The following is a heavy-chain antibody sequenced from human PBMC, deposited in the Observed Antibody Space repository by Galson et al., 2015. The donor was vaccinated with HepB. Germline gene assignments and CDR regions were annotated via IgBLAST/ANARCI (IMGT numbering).Heavy chain of an antibody. CDR3: ARERDYYGSGSYYHYYYYLDV. J-gene: IGHJ6*03. Sequence: LSLTCAVYGGSFSGYYWSWIRQPPGKGLEWIGEINHSGSTNYNPSLKSRVTTSVDTSKSQFSLKLSSVTAADTAVYYCARERDYYGSGSYYHYYYYLDVWGKGTTVTVSS. D-gene: IGHD3-10*01. CDR2: INHSGST. CDR1: GGSFSGYY. V-gene: IGHV4-34*01.